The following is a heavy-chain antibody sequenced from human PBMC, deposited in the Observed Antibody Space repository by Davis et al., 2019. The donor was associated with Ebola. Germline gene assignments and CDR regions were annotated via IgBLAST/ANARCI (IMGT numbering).Heavy chain of an antibody. Sequence: PGGSLRLSCVASGFTFKPYSMNWVRQAPGKGLEWVSYISSSSSFIFYADSVKGRFTISRDNAKRSLYLQMNSLRAEDTAVYYCARDEGWDGDYVLYYYYYGMDVWGQGTTVTVSS. CDR1: GFTFKPYS. CDR3: ARDEGWDGDYVLYYYYYGMDV. D-gene: IGHD4-17*01. J-gene: IGHJ6*02. V-gene: IGHV3-21*04. CDR2: ISSSSSFI.